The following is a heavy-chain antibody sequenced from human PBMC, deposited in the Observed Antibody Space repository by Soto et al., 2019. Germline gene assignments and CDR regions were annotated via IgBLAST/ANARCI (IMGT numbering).Heavy chain of an antibody. CDR3: ARDTNPYYYYYSMDV. CDR1: GFTFSSYA. J-gene: IGHJ6*02. Sequence: QVQLVESGGGVVQPGRSLRLSCAASGFTFSSYAVHWVRQAPGKGLEWVAVISYDGSNKYYADSVKGRFTISRDNSKNTLYLQMNSLRAEDTAVYYCARDTNPYYYYYSMDVWGQGTTVTVSS. D-gene: IGHD3-3*01. CDR2: ISYDGSNK. V-gene: IGHV3-30-3*01.